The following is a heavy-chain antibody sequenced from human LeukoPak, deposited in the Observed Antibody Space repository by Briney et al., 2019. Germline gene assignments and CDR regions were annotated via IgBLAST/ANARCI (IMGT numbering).Heavy chain of an antibody. Sequence: GASVKVSCKPSGYTFIDYFIHWVRQAPGQGLEWMGRINPNSGGAEFTQEFQGRVTMTRDTSISTTYMELSRLTSDDTALYYCARDLSSTSNWEFDYWGQGTLVTVSS. CDR2: INPNSGGA. CDR1: GYTFIDYF. D-gene: IGHD7-27*01. V-gene: IGHV1-2*06. J-gene: IGHJ4*02. CDR3: ARDLSSTSNWEFDY.